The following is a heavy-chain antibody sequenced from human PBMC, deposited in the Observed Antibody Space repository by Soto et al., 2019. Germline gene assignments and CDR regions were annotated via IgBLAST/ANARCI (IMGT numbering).Heavy chain of an antibody. CDR2: ISPDGNNA. CDR1: GSTFSSYD. D-gene: IGHD2-2*01. Sequence: QVQLVESGGDVVQPGRSLRLSCAASGSTFSSYDIHWVRQAPGKGLQWLAHISPDGNNAYYADSVKGRFTISRDNARNTVYLLVNSLRPYDRSVYLCWRVPSHGALDIWGQGTLVTVS. V-gene: IGHV3-30-3*01. J-gene: IGHJ3*02. CDR3: WRVPSHGALDI.